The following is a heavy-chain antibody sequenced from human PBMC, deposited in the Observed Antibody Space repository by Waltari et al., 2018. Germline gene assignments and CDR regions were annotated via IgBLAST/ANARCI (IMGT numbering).Heavy chain of an antibody. V-gene: IGHV3-23*04. J-gene: IGHJ4*02. CDR2: LTGGGGST. CDR1: GFTFSSYA. D-gene: IGHD6-6*01. Sequence: EVQLVESGGGLVQPGGSLRLSCVASGFTFSSYAMTWVRQAPGKGLEWVSGLTGGGGSTYHADSVKGRFTISRDNSKNTLFLQMNSPRAEDTAIYYCAKASIAARPGYCFDYWGQGTLVTVSS. CDR3: AKASIAARPGYCFDY.